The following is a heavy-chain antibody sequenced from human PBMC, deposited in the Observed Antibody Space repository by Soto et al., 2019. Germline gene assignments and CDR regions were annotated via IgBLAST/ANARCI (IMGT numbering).Heavy chain of an antibody. CDR3: AKDHYYDSSGPDAFDI. V-gene: IGHV3-23*01. D-gene: IGHD3-22*01. J-gene: IGHJ3*02. Sequence: PGGSLRLSCAASGFTFSNYWMTWVRQAPGKRLEWVSAISGSGGSTYYADSVKGRFTISRDNSKNTLYLQMNSLRAEDTAVYYCAKDHYYDSSGPDAFDIWGQGTMVTVSS. CDR1: GFTFSNYW. CDR2: ISGSGGST.